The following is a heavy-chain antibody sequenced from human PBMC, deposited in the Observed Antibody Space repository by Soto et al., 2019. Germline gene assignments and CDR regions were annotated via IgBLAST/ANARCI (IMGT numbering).Heavy chain of an antibody. CDR3: GKDSINRNGMYDPFDI. D-gene: IGHD2-21*01. Sequence: EAQLLESGGGLVQPGGSLRLSCAASGFTFSGHAMSWVRQPPGRGLEWVSVIGGDGGGPNYADSVKGRFTVSSDNSKSPLYLQMDSLRAEDTALYYCGKDSINRNGMYDPFDIWGQGTMVTVSS. J-gene: IGHJ3*02. CDR2: IGGDGGGP. CDR1: GFTFSGHA. V-gene: IGHV3-23*01.